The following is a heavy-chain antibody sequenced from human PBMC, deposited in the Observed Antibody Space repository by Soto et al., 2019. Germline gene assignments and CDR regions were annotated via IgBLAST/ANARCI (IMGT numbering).Heavy chain of an antibody. Sequence: EEQLVESGGGLVQPGGSLRLSCAASGFTFGFYWMTWVRQAPGKGLEWVANIKRDGSEQYYVDSVKGRFTISRDNAKNSLFLQMNSLRAVDTAIYYCARIRANDYEIDYWGQGTLVTVSS. J-gene: IGHJ4*02. D-gene: IGHD4-17*01. V-gene: IGHV3-7*03. CDR1: GFTFGFYW. CDR2: IKRDGSEQ. CDR3: ARIRANDYEIDY.